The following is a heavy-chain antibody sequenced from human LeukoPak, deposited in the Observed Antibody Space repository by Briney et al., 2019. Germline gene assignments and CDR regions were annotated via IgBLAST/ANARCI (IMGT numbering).Heavy chain of an antibody. D-gene: IGHD6-25*01. J-gene: IGHJ3*02. Sequence: ASVKVSCKVSGYTLTELSMHWVRQAPGKGLEWMGGFDPEDGETIYAQKFQGRVTMTEDTSTDTAYMELSSLRSEDTAVYYCAAPLGGPQAAGAFDIWGQGTMVTVSS. CDR2: FDPEDGET. CDR3: AAPLGGPQAAGAFDI. CDR1: GYTLTELS. V-gene: IGHV1-24*01.